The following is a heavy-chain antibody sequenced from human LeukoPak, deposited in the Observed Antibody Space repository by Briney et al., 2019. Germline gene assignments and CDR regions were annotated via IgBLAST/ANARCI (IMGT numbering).Heavy chain of an antibody. J-gene: IGHJ4*02. CDR1: GFTFSSYS. D-gene: IGHD1-1*01. V-gene: IGHV3-23*01. CDR3: AKDRAGTPRAD. CDR2: INPSGGST. Sequence: GRSLRLSCAPSGFTFSSYSMSWVRQAPGKGLEWVSTINPSGGSTYYADSVKGRFTISRDNSKNTVYLQMNSLRAEDTAVYYCAKDRAGTPRADWGQGTLVTVSS.